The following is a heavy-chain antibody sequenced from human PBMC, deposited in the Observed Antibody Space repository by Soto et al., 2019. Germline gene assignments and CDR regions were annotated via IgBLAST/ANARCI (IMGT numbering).Heavy chain of an antibody. V-gene: IGHV4-38-2*01. CDR3: AGERITMVRGVIG. CDR1: GYSISSGYY. J-gene: IGHJ4*02. D-gene: IGHD3-10*01. Sequence: SETLSLTCAVSGYSISSGYYWGWIRQPPGKGLEWIGSIYHSGSTYYNPSLKSRVTISVDTSKNQFSLKLSSVTAADTAVYYCAGERITMVRGVIGWGQGTLVTVSS. CDR2: IYHSGST.